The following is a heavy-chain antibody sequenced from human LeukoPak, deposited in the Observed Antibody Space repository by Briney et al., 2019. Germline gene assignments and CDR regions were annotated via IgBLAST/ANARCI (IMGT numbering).Heavy chain of an antibody. Sequence: SETLSLTCAVYGGSFSGYYWSWIRQPPGKWLEWIGEINHSGSTNYNPSLKSRVTISVDTSKNQFSLKLSSVTAADTAVYYCARGCYYDSSGLACAFDIWGQGTMVTVSS. CDR1: GGSFSGYY. V-gene: IGHV4-34*01. D-gene: IGHD3-22*01. J-gene: IGHJ3*02. CDR3: ARGCYYDSSGLACAFDI. CDR2: INHSGST.